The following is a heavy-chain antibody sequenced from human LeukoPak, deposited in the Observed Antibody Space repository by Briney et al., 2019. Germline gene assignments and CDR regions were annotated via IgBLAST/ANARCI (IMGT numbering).Heavy chain of an antibody. D-gene: IGHD3-10*01. Sequence: SETLSLTCAVYGGSFSGYYWSWIRQTPGKGLEWIGEINHSGGTNYNPSLKSRVTISVDTSKNHFSLKLRSVTAADTAEYYCASEIYGSGSYVGQLWGRGTLVTVSS. CDR2: INHSGGT. J-gene: IGHJ2*01. CDR1: GGSFSGYY. CDR3: ASEIYGSGSYVGQL. V-gene: IGHV4-34*01.